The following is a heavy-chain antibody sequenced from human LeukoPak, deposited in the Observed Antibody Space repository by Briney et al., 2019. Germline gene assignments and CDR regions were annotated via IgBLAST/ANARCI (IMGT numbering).Heavy chain of an antibody. CDR2: ISGSGTTS. D-gene: IGHD6-13*01. CDR3: ARHQTSYSSSSYTQD. Sequence: GGSLRLSCAASGFTFSTYAMSWVRQAPGKGLEWVSSISGSGTTSYCADSVKGRFTIYRENSKNTLFLQMYSLAADDTALYYCARHQTSYSSSSYTQDWGQGTLVTVSS. J-gene: IGHJ4*02. CDR1: GFTFSTYA. V-gene: IGHV3-23*01.